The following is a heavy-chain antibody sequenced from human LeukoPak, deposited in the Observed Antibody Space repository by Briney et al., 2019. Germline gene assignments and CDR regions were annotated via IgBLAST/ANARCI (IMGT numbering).Heavy chain of an antibody. J-gene: IGHJ4*02. Sequence: PGGSLRLSCAASGFMFSSNWMSWVRLAPGKGLEWVANIKEDGTETYYVDSVKGRFTISRDNAKNSLYLQMNSLRAEDTAVYYCTRMPHYGDLNYSFDYWGQGTLVTVSS. CDR1: GFMFSSNW. CDR2: IKEDGTET. V-gene: IGHV3-7*01. CDR3: TRMPHYGDLNYSFDY. D-gene: IGHD4-17*01.